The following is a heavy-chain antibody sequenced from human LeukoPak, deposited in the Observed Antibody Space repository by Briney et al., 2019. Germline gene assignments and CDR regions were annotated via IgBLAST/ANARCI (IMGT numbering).Heavy chain of an antibody. J-gene: IGHJ4*02. Sequence: PGRSLRLSCAASGFTFSSYAMHWVRQAPGKGLEWVAVISYDGSNKYYADSVKGRFTISRDNSKNTPYLQMNSLRAEDTAVYYCATPDEGHTMIVAGLDYWGQGTLVTVSS. CDR3: ATPDEGHTMIVAGLDY. CDR1: GFTFSSYA. CDR2: ISYDGSNK. D-gene: IGHD3-22*01. V-gene: IGHV3-30-3*01.